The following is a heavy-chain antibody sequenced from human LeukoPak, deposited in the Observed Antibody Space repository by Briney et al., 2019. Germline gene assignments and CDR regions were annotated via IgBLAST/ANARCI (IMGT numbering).Heavy chain of an antibody. J-gene: IGHJ6*03. CDR1: GGSFSGYY. V-gene: IGHV4-34*01. CDR3: ARGRGYCSGGSCYSSYYYYYMDV. CDR2: INHSGST. Sequence: SETLSLTCAVYGGSFSGYYWSWIRQPPGKGPEWIGEINHSGSTNYNPSLKSRVTISVDTSKNQFSLKLSSVTAADTAVYYCARGRGYCSGGSCYSSYYYYYMDVWGKGTTVTVSS. D-gene: IGHD2-15*01.